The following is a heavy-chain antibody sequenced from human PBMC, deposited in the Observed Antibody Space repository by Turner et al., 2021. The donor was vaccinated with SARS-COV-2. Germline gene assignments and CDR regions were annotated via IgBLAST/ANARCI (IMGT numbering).Heavy chain of an antibody. Sequence: QLQLQESGPGLVKPSATLSLPCTVSGGSISSSIYYWGWIRQPPGKGLEWIGSICYSGSTYYNPSLKSRVTISEDTSKNQFSLKLSSVTAADTAVYYCARQRLVVVPAAIINGMDVWGQGTTVTVSS. CDR2: ICYSGST. CDR3: ARQRLVVVPAAIINGMDV. V-gene: IGHV4-39*01. D-gene: IGHD2-2*01. J-gene: IGHJ6*02. CDR1: GGSISSSIYY.